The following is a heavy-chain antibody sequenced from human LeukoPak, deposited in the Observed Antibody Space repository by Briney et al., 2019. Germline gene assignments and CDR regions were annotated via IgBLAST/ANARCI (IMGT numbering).Heavy chain of an antibody. Sequence: PGGSLRLSCAASGFTFSSYWMHWVRQAPGKGLEWIGSIYHSGSTYYNPSLKSRVTISVDTSKNQFSLKLSSVTAADTAVYYCARVRGYGGNPGYWGQGTLVTVSS. V-gene: IGHV4-38-2*01. D-gene: IGHD4-23*01. CDR2: IYHSGST. CDR3: ARVRGYGGNPGY. J-gene: IGHJ4*02. CDR1: GFTFSSYW.